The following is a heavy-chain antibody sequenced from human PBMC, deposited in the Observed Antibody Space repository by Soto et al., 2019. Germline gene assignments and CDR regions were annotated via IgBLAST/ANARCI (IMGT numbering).Heavy chain of an antibody. CDR3: ARDEYCSGGSCYPRGFDY. Sequence: QVQLQESGPGLVKPSETLSLTCTVSGGSISSYYWSWIRQPAGKGLEWIGRIFTSGSTNYTPSLKSRVTMSVDTSKNQFSLKLSSVTAADTAVYYCARDEYCSGGSCYPRGFDYWGQGTLVTVSS. CDR1: GGSISSYY. CDR2: IFTSGST. D-gene: IGHD2-15*01. J-gene: IGHJ4*02. V-gene: IGHV4-4*07.